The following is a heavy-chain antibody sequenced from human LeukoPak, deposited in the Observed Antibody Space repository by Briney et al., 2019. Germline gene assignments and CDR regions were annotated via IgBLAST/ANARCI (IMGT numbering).Heavy chain of an antibody. Sequence: ASVKVSCKASGYTFTSYYMHWVRQAPGQGLEWMGIINPGGGSTSYAQKFQGRVTMTRDMSTSTVYMELSSLRSEDTAVYYCARDREYYYDSSGYYFGAFDIWGQGTMVTVSS. D-gene: IGHD3-22*01. V-gene: IGHV1-46*01. J-gene: IGHJ3*02. CDR3: ARDREYYYDSSGYYFGAFDI. CDR2: INPGGGST. CDR1: GYTFTSYY.